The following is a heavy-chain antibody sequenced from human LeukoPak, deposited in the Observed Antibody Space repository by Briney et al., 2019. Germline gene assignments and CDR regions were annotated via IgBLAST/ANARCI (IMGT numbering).Heavy chain of an antibody. CDR2: IYHSGST. V-gene: IGHV4-38-2*02. Sequence: PSETLSLTCTVSGYSISSGYYWGWIRQPPGKGLEWIGSIYHSGSTYYNPSLKSRVTISVDTSKNQFSLKLSSVTAADTAVYYCARDLSDRYGMDVWGQGTTVTVSS. J-gene: IGHJ6*02. CDR3: ARDLSDRYGMDV. D-gene: IGHD3-22*01. CDR1: GYSISSGYY.